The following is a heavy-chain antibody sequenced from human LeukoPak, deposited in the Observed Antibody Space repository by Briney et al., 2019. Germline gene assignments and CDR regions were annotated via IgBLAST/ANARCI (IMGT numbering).Heavy chain of an antibody. CDR3: ARGPPLYNSPSGGGTLDY. CDR1: GGSISGDNW. Sequence: SGTLSLTCAVSGGSISGDNWWSWVRQSPGKGLEWIGEIHHSGSTKDNPSLKSRVTISVDKSKKQFSLRLSPVTAADTAVYYCARGPPLYNSPSGGGTLDYWGQGTLVTVSS. V-gene: IGHV4-4*02. D-gene: IGHD6-6*01. J-gene: IGHJ4*02. CDR2: IHHSGST.